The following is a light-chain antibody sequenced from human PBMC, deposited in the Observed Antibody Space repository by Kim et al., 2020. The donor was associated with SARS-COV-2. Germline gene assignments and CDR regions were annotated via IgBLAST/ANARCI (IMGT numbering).Light chain of an antibody. CDR1: SLRSYY. Sequence: SSELTQDPAVSVALGQTVRITCQGDSLRSYYASWYQQKSGQAPVLVIYGYNHRPSGIPDRFSGSSSGNTASLTITGAQAEDEADYYCNSRDSSGNHVVFGGGTQLTVL. CDR2: GYN. CDR3: NSRDSSGNHVV. J-gene: IGLJ2*01. V-gene: IGLV3-19*01.